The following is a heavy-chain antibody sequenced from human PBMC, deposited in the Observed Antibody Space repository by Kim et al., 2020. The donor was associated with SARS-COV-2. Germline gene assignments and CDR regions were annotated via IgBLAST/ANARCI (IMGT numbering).Heavy chain of an antibody. CDR1: GFTFSDYY. V-gene: IGHV3-11*01. CDR2: ISSSGSTI. J-gene: IGHJ5*02. CDR3: AREMGPPLLRFLEWPTRGRFDP. Sequence: GGSLRFSCAASGFTFSDYYMSWIRQAPGKGLEWVSYISSSGSTIYYADSVKGRFTISRDNAKNSLYLQMNSLRAEDTAVYYCAREMGPPLLRFLEWPTRGRFDPWGQGTLVTVSS. D-gene: IGHD3-3*01.